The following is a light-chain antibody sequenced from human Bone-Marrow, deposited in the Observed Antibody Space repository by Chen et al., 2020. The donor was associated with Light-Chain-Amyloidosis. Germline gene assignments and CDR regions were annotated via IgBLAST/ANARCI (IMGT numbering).Light chain of an antibody. V-gene: IGLV3-25*03. CDR1: DLPTKY. Sequence: SYELTQQPSVSVSPGPKARITCSGDDLPTKYAYWYQQSPDQAPVLVIHRDTDSPSGFSERFSGSSSGTTATLTISGVQAEDEADYHCQSADSSGTYEVIFGGWTKLTVL. CDR2: RDT. J-gene: IGLJ2*01. CDR3: QSADSSGTYEVI.